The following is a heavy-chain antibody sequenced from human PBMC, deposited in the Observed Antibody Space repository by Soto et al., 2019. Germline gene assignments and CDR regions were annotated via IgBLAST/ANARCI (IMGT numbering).Heavy chain of an antibody. CDR1: GYTFTNYW. D-gene: IGHD5-18*01. CDR2: IYPGDSDA. Sequence: GESLKISCKASGYTFTNYWIGWVRQMPGKGLEWMGTIYPGDSDARYSPSFQGQVTMSADKSISTAYLQWSSLKASDTAMYYCARPAAAMAFDIWGQGTMVTVS. CDR3: ARPAAAMAFDI. V-gene: IGHV5-51*01. J-gene: IGHJ3*02.